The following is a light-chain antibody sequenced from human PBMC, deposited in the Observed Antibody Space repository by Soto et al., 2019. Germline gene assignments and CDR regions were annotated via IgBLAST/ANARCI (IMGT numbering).Light chain of an antibody. CDR2: EVS. CDR3: AAWDDSLNGVV. V-gene: IGLV2-8*01. Sequence: QYVLTQPPSAYGSPGQSVTISCTGTSSDIGAYIYVSWYQQHPGKAPKLMISEVSRRPSGVPERFSGSKSGNTASLTVSGLQADDEADYYCAAWDDSLNGVVFGGGTKLTVL. CDR1: SSDIGAYIY. J-gene: IGLJ2*01.